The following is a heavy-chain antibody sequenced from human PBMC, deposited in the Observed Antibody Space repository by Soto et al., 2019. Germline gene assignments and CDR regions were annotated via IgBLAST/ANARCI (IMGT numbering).Heavy chain of an antibody. D-gene: IGHD1-7*01. V-gene: IGHV4-34*01. CDR2: INHSGST. J-gene: IGHJ4*02. CDR1: GGSFSGYY. Sequence: SETLSLTCAVYGGSFSGYYWSWIRQPPGKGLEWIGEINHSGSTNYNPSLKSRVTITVDTSKNQFSLKLSSVTAADTAVYYCARAYNWNYYYFDYWGQGTLVTVSS. CDR3: ARAYNWNYYYFDY.